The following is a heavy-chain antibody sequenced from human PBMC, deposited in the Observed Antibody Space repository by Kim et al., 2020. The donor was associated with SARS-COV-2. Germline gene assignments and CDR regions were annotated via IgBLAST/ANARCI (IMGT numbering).Heavy chain of an antibody. CDR2: ISYDGSNK. J-gene: IGHJ4*02. V-gene: IGHV3-30*18. CDR1: GFTFSSYG. D-gene: IGHD3-9*01. Sequence: GGSLRLSCAASGFTFSSYGMHWVRQAPGKGLEWVAVISYDGSNKYYADSVKGRFTISRDNSKNTLYLQMNSLRAEDTAVYYCAKDRSRYQSDYFDYWGQG. CDR3: AKDRSRYQSDYFDY.